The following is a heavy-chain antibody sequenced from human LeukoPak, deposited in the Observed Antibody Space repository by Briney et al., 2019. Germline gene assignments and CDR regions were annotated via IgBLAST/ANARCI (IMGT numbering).Heavy chain of an antibody. D-gene: IGHD5-18*01. CDR3: ARAVTHFDY. Sequence: GASVKVSCKASGYTFSSSYIHWVRQAPGQGLEWMGIITPSGGSTTYAQKFQGRVTMTRDTSTRTVHTELSSLRSEDTAVYFCARAVTHFDYWGQGTLVTVSS. CDR1: GYTFSSSY. V-gene: IGHV1-46*01. CDR2: ITPSGGST. J-gene: IGHJ4*02.